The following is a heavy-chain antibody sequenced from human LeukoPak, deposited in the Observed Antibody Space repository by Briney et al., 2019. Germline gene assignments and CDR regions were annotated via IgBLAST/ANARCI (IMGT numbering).Heavy chain of an antibody. CDR3: ARVMTTVATRGYFDL. CDR2: INHSGST. Sequence: SETLSFTCAGYGGSFSGYYWSWIRQPPGKGLEWIGEINHSGSTNYNPSLKSRVTISVDTSKNQFSLKLSSVTAADTAVYYCARVMTTVATRGYFDLWGRGTLVTVSS. D-gene: IGHD4-23*01. J-gene: IGHJ2*01. CDR1: GGSFSGYY. V-gene: IGHV4-34*01.